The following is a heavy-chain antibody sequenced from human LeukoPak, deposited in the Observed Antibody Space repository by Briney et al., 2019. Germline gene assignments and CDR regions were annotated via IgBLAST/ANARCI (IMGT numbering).Heavy chain of an antibody. CDR1: GGSISSYY. CDR3: ARGGFYCGGDCYVDY. D-gene: IGHD2-21*02. Sequence: SETLSLTCTVSGGSISSYYWNWIRQPPGKGLEWIGYIYYSGSTNYNPSLKSRVTISVDTSKNQFSLRLSSVTAADTAVYYCARGGFYCGGDCYVDYWGQGTLVTVSS. V-gene: IGHV4-59*12. CDR2: IYYSGST. J-gene: IGHJ4*02.